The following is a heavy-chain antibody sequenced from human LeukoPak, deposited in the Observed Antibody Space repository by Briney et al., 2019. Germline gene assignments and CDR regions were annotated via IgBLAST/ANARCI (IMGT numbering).Heavy chain of an antibody. Sequence: SETLPLTCTVSGGSISSYYWSWIRQPPGKGLEWIGYIYFSGTTNYNPSLKSRVTISLDTSKNKFSLKLRSVTATDTAVYYCARERGDTAAPDAFDIWGQGTMVTVSS. CDR2: IYFSGTT. J-gene: IGHJ3*02. CDR1: GGSISSYY. D-gene: IGHD5-18*01. V-gene: IGHV4-59*01. CDR3: ARERGDTAAPDAFDI.